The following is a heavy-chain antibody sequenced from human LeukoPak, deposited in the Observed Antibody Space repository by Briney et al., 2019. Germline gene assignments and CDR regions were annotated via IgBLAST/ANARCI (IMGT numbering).Heavy chain of an antibody. CDR3: AQGGWSYYMDV. V-gene: IGHV4-34*01. CDR2: INHSGST. CDR1: GGSFSGYY. Sequence: SETLSLTCAVYGGSFSGYYWSWIRQPPGKGLEWIGEINHSGSTNYNPSLKSRVTISVDTSKNQFSLKLSSVTAADTAVYYCAQGGWSYYMDVWGKGTTVTVSS. D-gene: IGHD2-15*01. J-gene: IGHJ6*03.